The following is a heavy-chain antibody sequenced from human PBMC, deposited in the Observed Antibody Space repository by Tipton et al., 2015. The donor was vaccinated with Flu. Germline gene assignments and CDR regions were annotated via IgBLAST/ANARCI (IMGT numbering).Heavy chain of an antibody. D-gene: IGHD2-21*02. CDR1: GGSFSGYY. CDR3: ASVRVVVTAINGMDV. CDR2: INHSGST. V-gene: IGHV4-34*01. Sequence: TLSLTCAVYGGSFSGYYWSWIRQPPGKGLEWIGEINHSGSTNYNPSLKSRVTISVDTSKNQFSLKLSSVTAADTAVYYCASVRVVVTAINGMDVWGQGTTVTVSS. J-gene: IGHJ6*02.